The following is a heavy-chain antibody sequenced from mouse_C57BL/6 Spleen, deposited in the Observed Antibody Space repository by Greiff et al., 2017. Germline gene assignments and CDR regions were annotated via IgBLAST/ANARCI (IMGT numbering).Heavy chain of an antibody. CDR1: GFTFSDYG. CDR2: ISSGSSTI. D-gene: IGHD4-1*01. V-gene: IGHV5-17*01. CDR3: ARELGGWYFDV. J-gene: IGHJ1*03. Sequence: EVKLMESGGGLVKPGGSLKLSCAASGFTFSDYGMHWVRQAPEKGLEWVAYISSGSSTIYYADTVKGRFTISRDNAKNTLFLQMTSLRSEDTAMYYCARELGGWYFDVWGTGTTVTVSS.